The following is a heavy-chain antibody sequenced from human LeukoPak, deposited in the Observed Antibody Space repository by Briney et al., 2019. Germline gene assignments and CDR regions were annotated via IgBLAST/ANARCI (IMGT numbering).Heavy chain of an antibody. Sequence: ASVKVSCKASGYAFSDYFIHWVRQAPGQGLEWMGRMRPSTGGTTYAQTFQGRVTMTRDTSISTGYLDLSGLKSDDTAVYYCAGRDYWGQGTLVTVSS. D-gene: IGHD1-26*01. CDR2: MRPSTGGT. CDR1: GYAFSDYF. CDR3: AGRDY. J-gene: IGHJ4*02. V-gene: IGHV1-2*06.